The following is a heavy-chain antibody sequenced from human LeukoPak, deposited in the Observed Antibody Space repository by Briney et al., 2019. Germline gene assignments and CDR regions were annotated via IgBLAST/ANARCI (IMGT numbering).Heavy chain of an antibody. CDR2: IYYSGKT. CDR3: ARMELRYFDWSYHGYNFDY. J-gene: IGHJ4*02. CDR1: GGSISSSSYF. V-gene: IGHV4-39*01. Sequence: SETLSLTCTVSGGSISSSSYFWGWIRQPPGKGLECIATIYYSGKTHYNPSLRSRVTISVDTSKNQFSLKLTSVTAADTGVFYCARMELRYFDWSYHGYNFDYWGQGACVTVSS. D-gene: IGHD3-9*01.